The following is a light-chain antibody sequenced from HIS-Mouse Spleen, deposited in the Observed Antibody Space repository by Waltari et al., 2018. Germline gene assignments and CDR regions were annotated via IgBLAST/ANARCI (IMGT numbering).Light chain of an antibody. CDR2: LAS. CDR1: QSVLYSSNNKNY. CDR3: QQYYSTIT. Sequence: DIVMTQSPDSLAVSLGERATINCKSSQSVLYSSNNKNYLAWYQQKPGQPPKLLIYLASTRESRVPDRFSGSGSGTDFTLTINSLQAEDVAVYYCQQYYSTITFGQGTRLDIK. J-gene: IGKJ5*01. V-gene: IGKV4-1*01.